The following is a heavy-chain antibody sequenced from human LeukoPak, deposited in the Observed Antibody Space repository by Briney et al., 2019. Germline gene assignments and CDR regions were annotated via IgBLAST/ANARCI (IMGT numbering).Heavy chain of an antibody. J-gene: IGHJ5*02. Sequence: SETLSLTCTVSGGSIISDSYNWGWIRQPPGTGLERIGTIYHSGTTYYNPSLKSRVTISVDTSKNQFFLELTSVTAADTAVYYCARLPTGYPNWFDPWGQGSLVTVSS. CDR3: ARLPTGYPNWFDP. D-gene: IGHD3-9*01. CDR1: GGSIISDSYN. V-gene: IGHV4-39*01. CDR2: IYHSGTT.